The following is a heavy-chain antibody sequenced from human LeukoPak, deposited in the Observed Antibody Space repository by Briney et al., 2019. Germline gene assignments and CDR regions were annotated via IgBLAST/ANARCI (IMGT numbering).Heavy chain of an antibody. CDR1: GFTFSSRDW. D-gene: IGHD2-2*01. J-gene: IGHJ2*01. Sequence: GGSLRLSCVASGFTFSSRDWMTWVRQAPGKGLEWVANIKQDGSEKNYVDSVKGRFTISRDNAKNSLYLQMNSLRAEDTAVYYCARVWRDIVVVPAATPWYFDLWGRGTLVTVSS. CDR2: IKQDGSEK. CDR3: ARVWRDIVVVPAATPWYFDL. V-gene: IGHV3-7*03.